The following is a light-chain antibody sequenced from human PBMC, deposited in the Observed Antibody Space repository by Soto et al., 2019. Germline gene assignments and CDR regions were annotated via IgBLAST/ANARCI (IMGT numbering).Light chain of an antibody. J-gene: IGKJ2*01. CDR3: HQSYNTPHT. CDR1: QGVSAY. V-gene: IGKV1-39*01. CDR2: AAS. Sequence: DIPMTKSPSSLSASVGDRVTITCRASQGVSAYLLWYQQRQGTAPKLLIYAASNLLSGVPSRFSGSGSVTKFNRTISSLQPEAFATYYCHQSYNTPHTFGQGTKLETK.